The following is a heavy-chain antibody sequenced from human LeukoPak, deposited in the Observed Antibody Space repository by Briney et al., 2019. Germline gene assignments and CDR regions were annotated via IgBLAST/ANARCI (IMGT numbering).Heavy chain of an antibody. CDR3: ARAAVSVRNQLRFLGSRRPGYYMDV. CDR2: IYYSGST. J-gene: IGHJ6*03. CDR1: SGSISSYY. Sequence: SETLSLTCTVSSGSISSYYWSWIRQPPGKGLEWIGYIYYSGSTNYNPSLKSRVTISVDTSKNQFSLKLSSVTAADTAVYYCARAAVSVRNQLRFLGSRRPGYYMDVWGKGTTVTVSS. D-gene: IGHD3-3*01. V-gene: IGHV4-59*01.